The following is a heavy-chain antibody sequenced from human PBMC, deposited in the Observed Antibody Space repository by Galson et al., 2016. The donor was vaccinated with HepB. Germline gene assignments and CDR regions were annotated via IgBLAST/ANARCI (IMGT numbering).Heavy chain of an antibody. Sequence: SLRLSCAASGFSFDDYAMHWVRQAPGKGLEWVSGLSWDSVRIGYADSVKGRFTISRDNAKNSLYLQMNSLRPEDTALYYCVKDIQCSGGSCSIQYGMDVWGQGTTVTVSS. D-gene: IGHD2-15*01. CDR3: VKDIQCSGGSCSIQYGMDV. CDR1: GFSFDDYA. J-gene: IGHJ6*02. CDR2: LSWDSVRI. V-gene: IGHV3-9*01.